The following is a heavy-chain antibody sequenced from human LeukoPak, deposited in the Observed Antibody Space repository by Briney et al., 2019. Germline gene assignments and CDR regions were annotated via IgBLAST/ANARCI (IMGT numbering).Heavy chain of an antibody. Sequence: SETLSLTCTVSGGSISSYYWSWIRQPPGKGLEWIGYIYYSGSTNYNPSLKSRVTISVDTSKNQFSLKLSSVTAADTAVYYCARGGTMVRGVPGYWGQGTLVTVSS. V-gene: IGHV4-59*12. CDR1: GGSISSYY. CDR2: IYYSGST. CDR3: ARGGTMVRGVPGY. D-gene: IGHD3-10*01. J-gene: IGHJ4*02.